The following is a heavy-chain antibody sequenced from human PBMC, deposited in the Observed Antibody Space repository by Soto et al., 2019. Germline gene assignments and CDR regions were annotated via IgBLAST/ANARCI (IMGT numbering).Heavy chain of an antibody. CDR1: GFSFSTFA. Sequence: EVQLLESGGGLVQPGGSLRLYCAASGFSFSTFAMSWVRQAPGRGLEWVSFISDDSSRTYYADAVKGRFTISRDNSKYRLYLQMNSLTAEDTAVYACVIGGWLDFWGQGTLVTVSS. J-gene: IGHJ5*01. V-gene: IGHV3-23*01. D-gene: IGHD3-16*01. CDR3: VIGGWLDF. CDR2: ISDDSSRT.